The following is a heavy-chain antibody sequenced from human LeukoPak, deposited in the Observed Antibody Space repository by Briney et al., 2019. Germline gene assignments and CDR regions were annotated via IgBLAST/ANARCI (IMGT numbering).Heavy chain of an antibody. Sequence: PGGSLRLSCAASGFTFSSYDMHWVRQATGKGLEWVSAIGTAGDTYYPGSVKGRFTISRENAKNSLYLQMNSLRAGDTAVYYCARAEEYDILTGYHPFDLWGRGTLVTVSS. V-gene: IGHV3-13*01. CDR1: GFTFSSYD. CDR2: IGTAGDT. J-gene: IGHJ2*01. CDR3: ARAEEYDILTGYHPFDL. D-gene: IGHD3-9*01.